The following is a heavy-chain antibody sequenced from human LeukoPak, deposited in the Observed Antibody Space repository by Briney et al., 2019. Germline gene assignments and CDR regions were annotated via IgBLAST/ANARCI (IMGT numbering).Heavy chain of an antibody. CDR3: ARGPRDGYNQGDYFDY. CDR2: IIPIFSTA. Sequence: SVKVSCKASGGTFSSYAISWVRQAPGQGLEWVGGIIPIFSTANYAQKFQGRVTITTDESTSIAYMELSSLRSEDTAVYYCARGPRDGYNQGDYFDYWGQGTQVTVSS. D-gene: IGHD5-24*01. J-gene: IGHJ4*02. V-gene: IGHV1-69*05. CDR1: GGTFSSYA.